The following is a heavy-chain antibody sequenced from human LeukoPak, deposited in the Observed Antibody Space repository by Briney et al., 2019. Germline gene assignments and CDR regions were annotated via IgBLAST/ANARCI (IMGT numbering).Heavy chain of an antibody. CDR2: IYYSGST. D-gene: IGHD4-17*01. J-gene: IGHJ4*02. Sequence: PSETLSLTCTVSGGSISSYYWSWIRQPPGKGLEWIGYIYYSGSTNYNPSLKSRVTISVDTSKNQFSLKLSSVTAADTAVYYCASGPTVKSAYYFDYWGQETLVTVSS. CDR3: ASGPTVKSAYYFDY. CDR1: GGSISSYY. V-gene: IGHV4-59*01.